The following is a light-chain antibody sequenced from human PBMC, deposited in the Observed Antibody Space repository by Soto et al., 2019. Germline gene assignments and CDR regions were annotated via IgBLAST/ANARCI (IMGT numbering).Light chain of an antibody. CDR3: QQYGSSPRT. V-gene: IGKV3-20*01. CDR1: QSVSSSY. Sequence: EIVLTQSPGTLSLSPGERATLSCRASQSVSSSYLAWYQQKPGQAPRLLIYGASSRATGIPDRFSGSGSGTDFPLTISRLEPEDFELYYCQQYGSSPRTFGGGTKVELK. J-gene: IGKJ4*01. CDR2: GAS.